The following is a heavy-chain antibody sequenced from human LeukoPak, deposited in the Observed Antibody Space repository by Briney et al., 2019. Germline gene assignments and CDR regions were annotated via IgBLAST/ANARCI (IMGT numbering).Heavy chain of an antibody. D-gene: IGHD3-10*02. CDR1: GDSMNSHY. CDR3: ARAVLIKTTMFIAD. CDR2: IHSSGRT. Sequence: PSETLSLTCAVSGDSMNSHYWRWIRQPPGKGLECVGYIHSSGRTNQNPSLKSRVTLSVDKSKNQFSLTWNSVTAADTAVYYCARAVLIKTTMFIADWGQGTLVTVSS. V-gene: IGHV4-59*11. J-gene: IGHJ4*02.